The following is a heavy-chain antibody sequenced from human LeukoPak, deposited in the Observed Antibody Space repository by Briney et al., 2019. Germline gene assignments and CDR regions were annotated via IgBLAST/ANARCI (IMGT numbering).Heavy chain of an antibody. V-gene: IGHV3-33*03. CDR3: AKSDWFDP. CDR1: GFTFSSYG. CDR2: IWYDGSNK. Sequence: PGRSLRLSCAASGFTFSSYGMHWVRQAPGKGLEWVAVIWYDGSNKYYADSVKGRFTISRDNARGTLYLQMNSLRVDDTAVYYCAKSDWFDPCGRGILVTVSS. J-gene: IGHJ5*02.